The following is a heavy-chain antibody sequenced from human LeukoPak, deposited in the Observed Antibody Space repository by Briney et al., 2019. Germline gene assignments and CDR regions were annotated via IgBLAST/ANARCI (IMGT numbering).Heavy chain of an antibody. CDR3: VKGLYSSSKNWFDP. CDR2: ISSTGGNT. J-gene: IGHJ5*02. V-gene: IGHV3-64D*09. Sequence: GGSLRLSCSGSGFTFSDYAMHWVRQAPGKGLEYVSSISSTGGNTYYADSVKGRFTISRDNSKNTLYLQMSSLGAEDTAVYYCVKGLYSSSKNWFDPWGQGTLVTVSS. D-gene: IGHD6-6*01. CDR1: GFTFSDYA.